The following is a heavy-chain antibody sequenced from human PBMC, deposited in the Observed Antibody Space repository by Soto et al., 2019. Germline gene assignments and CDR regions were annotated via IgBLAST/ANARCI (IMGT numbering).Heavy chain of an antibody. V-gene: IGHV4-4*02. CDR2: ISHKGTT. CDR3: AIDFKAPNDYWAFSY. CDR1: GGSVISSDW. J-gene: IGHJ4*01. D-gene: IGHD1-1*01. Sequence: QVHLQESGPGLVEPSETLSLTCAVSGGSVISSDWWNWVRQPPGQGLEWMGEISHKGTTIYNPSLKSRVTMSVDESKNHFSLKLTSVTAAATAVYYCAIDFKAPNDYWAFSYWGHGILVTVSS.